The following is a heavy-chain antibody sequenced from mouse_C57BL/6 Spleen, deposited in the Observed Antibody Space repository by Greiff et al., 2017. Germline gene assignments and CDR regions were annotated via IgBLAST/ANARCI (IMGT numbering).Heavy chain of an antibody. CDR2: ISYDGSN. J-gene: IGHJ2*01. Sequence: EVKLQESGPGLVKPSQSLSLTCSVTGYSITSGYYWNWIRQFPGNKLEWMGYISYDGSNNYNPSLKNRISITRDTSKNQFFLKLNSVTTEDTATYYCARVITTVVAADYWGQGTTLTVSS. V-gene: IGHV3-6*01. CDR3: ARVITTVVAADY. CDR1: GYSITSGYY. D-gene: IGHD1-1*01.